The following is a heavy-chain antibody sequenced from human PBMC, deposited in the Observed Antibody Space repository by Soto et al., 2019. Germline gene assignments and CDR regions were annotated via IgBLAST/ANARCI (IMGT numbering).Heavy chain of an antibody. CDR1: GFSFRSDW. CDR2: TNQDGSEK. D-gene: IGHD1-26*01. CDR3: SGGVGDAI. Sequence: EDQLVESGGGLVQPGGSLRLTCAVSGFSFRSDWMNWVRQAPGKGLEWVAHTNQDGSEKYYLDSVKGRFTIFRDNAKNSLYLQMHSLRAEDPAVYYCSGGVGDAIWGQGTLVTVSS. J-gene: IGHJ4*02. V-gene: IGHV3-7*04.